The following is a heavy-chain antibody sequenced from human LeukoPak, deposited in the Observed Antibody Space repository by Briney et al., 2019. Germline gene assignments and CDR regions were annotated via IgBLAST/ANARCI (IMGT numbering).Heavy chain of an antibody. Sequence: GGSLRLSCAASGFTFSSYGMPWVRQAPGKGLEWVAVIWYDGSNKYYADSVKGRFTISRDNSKNTLYLQMNSLRAEDTAVYYCARDYYYYDSSGYWDYWGQGTLVTVSS. CDR3: ARDYYYYDSSGYWDY. V-gene: IGHV3-33*01. D-gene: IGHD3-22*01. CDR1: GFTFSSYG. CDR2: IWYDGSNK. J-gene: IGHJ4*02.